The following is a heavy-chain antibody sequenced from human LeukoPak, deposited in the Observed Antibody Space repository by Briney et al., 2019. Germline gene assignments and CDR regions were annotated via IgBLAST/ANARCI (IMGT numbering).Heavy chain of an antibody. CDR2: INPDGSQK. Sequence: GRSLRLSCEASGFTFSGNWMSWVRQAPGKGLEWVASINPDGSQKLYVDSVKGRFTISRDNTKSSLYLQMNSLGAEDTAMYYCAKLLGTATTYDSWGQGTRVTVSS. CDR3: AKLLGTATTYDS. CDR1: GFTFSGNW. V-gene: IGHV3-7*01. D-gene: IGHD2/OR15-2a*01. J-gene: IGHJ4*02.